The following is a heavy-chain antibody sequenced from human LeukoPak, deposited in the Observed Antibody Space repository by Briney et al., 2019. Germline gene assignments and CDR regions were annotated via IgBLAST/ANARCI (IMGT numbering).Heavy chain of an antibody. CDR3: ARQRGLGSWSFDY. D-gene: IGHD2-15*01. Sequence: PSETLSLTCXXSGXSISSSDYXWGWIRQPPGKGLDWIASIHYSGRTHYNPSLQSRVTISVDTSKNQFSLNLNSVTAADTAVYYCARQRGLGSWSFDYWGQGTLVTVSS. CDR1: GXSISSSDYX. V-gene: IGHV4-39*01. J-gene: IGHJ4*02. CDR2: IHYSGRT.